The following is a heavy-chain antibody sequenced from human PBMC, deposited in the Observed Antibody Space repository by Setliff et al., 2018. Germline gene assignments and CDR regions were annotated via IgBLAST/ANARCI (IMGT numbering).Heavy chain of an antibody. V-gene: IGHV4-34*01. D-gene: IGHD5-12*01. CDR2: INHSGST. CDR1: GGSFSGYY. CDR3: ARHKATTAAGAAFDI. Sequence: SETLSLTCAVYGGSFSGYYWSWIRQPPGKGLEWIGEINHSGSTNYNPSLKSRVTMSVDTPKNQFSLKVSSVLAADTAVYYCARHKATTAAGAAFDIWGQGTMVTVSS. J-gene: IGHJ3*02.